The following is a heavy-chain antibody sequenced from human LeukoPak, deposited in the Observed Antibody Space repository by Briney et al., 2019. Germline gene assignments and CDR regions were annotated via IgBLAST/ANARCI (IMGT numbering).Heavy chain of an antibody. CDR2: IYYSGST. Sequence: SETLSLTCTVSGGSISSSSYYWGWIRQPPGKGLEWIGSIYYSGSTYYNPSLKSRVTISVDTSKNQFSLKLSSVTAADTAVYYCARRNYDSSGCASFDYWGQGTLVTVSS. CDR3: ARRNYDSSGCASFDY. CDR1: GGSISSSSYY. J-gene: IGHJ4*02. D-gene: IGHD3-22*01. V-gene: IGHV4-39*01.